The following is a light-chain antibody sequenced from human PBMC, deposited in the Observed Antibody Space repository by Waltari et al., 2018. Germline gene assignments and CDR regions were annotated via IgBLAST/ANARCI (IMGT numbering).Light chain of an antibody. V-gene: IGLV2-14*01. J-gene: IGLJ3*02. CDR2: EVV. Sequence: QSALTQPTSVSGSPGQSITISCTGTSSDVGGYNYVSWYQQHPGKAPKLMIYEVVNRPSGVSTRFSGSKSGTTASLTISGLQAEDEADYYCSSYTSSSTLVFGGGTKLTVL. CDR1: SSDVGGYNY. CDR3: SSYTSSSTLV.